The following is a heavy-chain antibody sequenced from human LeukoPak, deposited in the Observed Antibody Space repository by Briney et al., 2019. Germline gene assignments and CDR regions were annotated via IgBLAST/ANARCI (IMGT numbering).Heavy chain of an antibody. CDR1: GFTFSSYA. Sequence: GGSLKLSCAASGFTFSSYAMSWVRQAPGKGLEWVSAISGSGGSTYYADSVKGRITISRDNSKNTLYLQMNSLRAEDTAVYYCAKELPSARDYDFWSGYYTRGALNFDYWGQRTLVTVSS. CDR2: ISGSGGST. CDR3: AKELPSARDYDFWSGYYTRGALNFDY. V-gene: IGHV3-23*01. J-gene: IGHJ4*02. D-gene: IGHD3-3*01.